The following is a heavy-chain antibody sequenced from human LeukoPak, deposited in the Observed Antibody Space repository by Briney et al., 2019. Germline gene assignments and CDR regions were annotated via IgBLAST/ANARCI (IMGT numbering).Heavy chain of an antibody. D-gene: IGHD4-11*01. V-gene: IGHV4-59*01. CDR2: IYYSGST. J-gene: IGHJ4*02. CDR3: ARGYSNYDY. Sequence: SETLSLTCTVSGGSLSSYYWSWLRQPPGKGLEWIGYIYYSGSTNYNPSLNSRVTISVDTSKNQFSLKLSSVTAADTAVYYCARGYSNYDYWGQGTLVTVSS. CDR1: GGSLSSYY.